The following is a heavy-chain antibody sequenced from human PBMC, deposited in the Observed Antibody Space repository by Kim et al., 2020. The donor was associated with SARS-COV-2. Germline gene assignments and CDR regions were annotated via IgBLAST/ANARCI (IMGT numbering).Heavy chain of an antibody. CDR3: AKEMDTYGDYVPFDY. Sequence: GGSLRLSCAASGFTFSSYGMHWVRQAPGKGLEWVAVISYDGSNKYYADSVKGRFTISRDNSKNTLYLQMNSLRAEDTAVYYCAKEMDTYGDYVPFDYWGQGTLVTVSS. V-gene: IGHV3-30*18. CDR1: GFTFSSYG. CDR2: ISYDGSNK. D-gene: IGHD4-17*01. J-gene: IGHJ4*02.